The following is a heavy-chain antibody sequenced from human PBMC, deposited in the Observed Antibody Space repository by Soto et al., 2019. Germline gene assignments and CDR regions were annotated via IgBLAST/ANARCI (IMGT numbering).Heavy chain of an antibody. J-gene: IGHJ6*02. CDR2: INHSGST. Sequence: SETLSLTCAVYGGSFSGYYWSWIRQPPGKGLEWIGEINHSGSTNYNPSLKSRVTISVDTSKNQFSLKLSSVTAADTAVYYVARGCRIQLWLRYYGMDVWGQGTTVTVSS. CDR1: GGSFSGYY. CDR3: ARGCRIQLWLRYYGMDV. D-gene: IGHD5-18*01. V-gene: IGHV4-34*01.